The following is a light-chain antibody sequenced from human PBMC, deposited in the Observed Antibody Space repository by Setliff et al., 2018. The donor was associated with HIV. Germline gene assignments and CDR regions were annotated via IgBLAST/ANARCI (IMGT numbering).Light chain of an antibody. CDR2: VEGSGSY. J-gene: IGLJ3*02. V-gene: IGLV4-60*03. CDR3: ETWDNNSWV. CDR1: SGHSNNI. Sequence: QPVLPQSSSASASLGSSVKLTCTLSSGHSNNIIAWHQQQPGKAPRYLMKVEGSGSYNKGSGVPDRFSGSSSGADRYRTISNLQSEDEADYYCETWDNNSWVFGGGTKVTVL.